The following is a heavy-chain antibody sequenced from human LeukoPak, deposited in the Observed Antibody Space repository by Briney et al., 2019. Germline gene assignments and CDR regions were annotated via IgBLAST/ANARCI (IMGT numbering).Heavy chain of an antibody. J-gene: IGHJ6*03. Sequence: GGSLRLSCAASGFTFSSYAMHWVRQAPGKGLEWVAVISYDGSNKYYADSVKGRFTISRDNAKNSLYLQMNSLRAEDTAVYYCARVGPWVNPDYYYYYRDVWGKGTTVTVSS. CDR3: ARVGPWVNPDYYYYYRDV. D-gene: IGHD1-14*01. CDR2: ISYDGSNK. V-gene: IGHV3-30*04. CDR1: GFTFSSYA.